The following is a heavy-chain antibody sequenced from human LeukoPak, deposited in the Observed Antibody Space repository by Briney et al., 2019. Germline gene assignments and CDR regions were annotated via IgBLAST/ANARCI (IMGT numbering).Heavy chain of an antibody. J-gene: IGHJ6*02. CDR2: ISAYNGNT. V-gene: IGHV1-18*01. CDR1: GYTFTSYG. CDR3: ARDGGAVGAFNYYYYGMDV. Sequence: ASVTVSCTASGYTFTSYGISWVRQAPGQGLEWMGWISAYNGNTNYAQKLQGRVTMTTDTSTSTAYMELRSLRSDDTAVYYFARDGGAVGAFNYYYYGMDVWGQGTTVTVSS. D-gene: IGHD3-10*01.